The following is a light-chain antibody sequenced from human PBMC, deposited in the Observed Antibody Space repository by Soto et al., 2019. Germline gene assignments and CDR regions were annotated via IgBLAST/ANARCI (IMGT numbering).Light chain of an antibody. CDR1: QSVSNSY. CDR2: GTS. CDR3: QQFGTSTSTYT. Sequence: EIVLTQSPGTLSLSPGERATLSCRATQSVSNSYLAWYQQKPGQAPRLLIYGTSTRATGIPDRFSGSGSGTDFTLTISRLEPEDFAVYDCQQFGTSTSTYTFGQGTKLEI. V-gene: IGKV3-20*01. J-gene: IGKJ2*01.